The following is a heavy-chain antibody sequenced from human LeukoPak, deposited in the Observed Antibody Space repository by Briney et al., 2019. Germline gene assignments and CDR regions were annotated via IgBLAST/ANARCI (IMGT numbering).Heavy chain of an antibody. V-gene: IGHV4-34*01. D-gene: IGHD3-22*01. Sequence: PSETLSLTCAVYGGSFSGYCWSWIRQPPGKGLEWIGEINHSGSTNYNPSLKSRVTISVDTSKNQFSLKLSSVTAADTAVYYCARGSRAYYYDSSGCIDYWGQGTLVTVSS. CDR3: ARGSRAYYYDSSGCIDY. J-gene: IGHJ4*02. CDR1: GGSFSGYC. CDR2: INHSGST.